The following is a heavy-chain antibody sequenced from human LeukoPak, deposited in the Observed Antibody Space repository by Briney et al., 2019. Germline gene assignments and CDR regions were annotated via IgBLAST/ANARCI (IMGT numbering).Heavy chain of an antibody. CDR1: GFTFSSYA. CDR2: ISYDGSNK. J-gene: IGHJ4*02. D-gene: IGHD6-13*01. V-gene: IGHV3-30*04. Sequence: GRSLRLSCAASGFTFSSYAMHWVRQAPGKGLEWVAVISYDGSNKYYADSVKGRFTISRDNSKNTLYLQMNSLRAEDTAVYYCARDLYPSRIAAVGSPDYWGQGTLVTVSS. CDR3: ARDLYPSRIAAVGSPDY.